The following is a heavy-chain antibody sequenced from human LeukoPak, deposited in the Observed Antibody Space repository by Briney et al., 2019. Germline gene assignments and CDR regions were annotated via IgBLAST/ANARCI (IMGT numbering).Heavy chain of an antibody. J-gene: IGHJ4*02. Sequence: SETLSLTCTVSGGSTGSDYWSWIRQPPGKGLEWIAYVYYSGVTSYNPSLKSRVAISIDTSENQFSLNLSSVTAADTAVYYCARLSLHCSGGSCYRGAFDSWGQGTLVTVSS. CDR3: ARLSLHCSGGSCYRGAFDS. CDR1: GGSTGSDY. V-gene: IGHV4-59*08. D-gene: IGHD2-15*01. CDR2: VYYSGVT.